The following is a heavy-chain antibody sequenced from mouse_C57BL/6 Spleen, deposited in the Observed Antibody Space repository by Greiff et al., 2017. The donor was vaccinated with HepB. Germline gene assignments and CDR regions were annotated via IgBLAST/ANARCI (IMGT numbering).Heavy chain of an antibody. CDR3: ARDAEDSAMDY. J-gene: IGHJ4*01. Sequence: EVQVVESGGGLVQSGRSLRLSCATSGFTFSDFYMEWVRQAPGKGLEWIAASRNKANDYTTEYSASVKGRFIVSRDTSQSILYLQMNALRAEDTAIYYCARDAEDSAMDYWGQGTSVTVSS. CDR1: GFTFSDFY. V-gene: IGHV7-1*01. CDR2: SRNKANDYTT.